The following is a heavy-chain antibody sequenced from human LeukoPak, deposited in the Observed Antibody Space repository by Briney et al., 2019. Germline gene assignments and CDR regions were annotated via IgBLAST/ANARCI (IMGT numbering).Heavy chain of an antibody. CDR3: ASGGPTVTTYNY. Sequence: PSETLSLTCTVSGGSISSSSYYWGWIRQPPGKGLEWIGSIYYSGSTYYNPSLKSRVTISIDTSKNHFSLKLSSVTAADTAVYYCASGGPTVTTYNYWGQGTLVTVSS. V-gene: IGHV4-39*02. CDR2: IYYSGST. D-gene: IGHD4-17*01. J-gene: IGHJ4*02. CDR1: GGSISSSSYY.